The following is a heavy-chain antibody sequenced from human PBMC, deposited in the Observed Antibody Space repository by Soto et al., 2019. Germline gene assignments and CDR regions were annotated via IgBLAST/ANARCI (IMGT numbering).Heavy chain of an antibody. CDR2: ISSSSNYI. CDR1: GLTFSSYS. J-gene: IGHJ4*02. V-gene: IGHV3-21*01. D-gene: IGHD3-10*02. CDR3: ARGVTMLIQGDDDFDS. Sequence: EVQLVESGGGLVKPGGSLRLSCAASGLTFSSYSMNWVRQAPGKGLEWVSSISSSSNYIYYADSVKDRFTISRDNAKNSVYLQMNSLRAEDTAVYYCARGVTMLIQGDDDFDSWGQGTLVTVSS.